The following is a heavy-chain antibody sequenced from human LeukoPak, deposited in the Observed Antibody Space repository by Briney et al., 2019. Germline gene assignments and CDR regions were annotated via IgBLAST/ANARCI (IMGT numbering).Heavy chain of an antibody. Sequence: GGSLRLSCAASGFTFSSYEMNWVRQAPGKGLEWVSYISSSGSTIYYADSVKGRFTISRDNAKNSLYLQMNSLRAEDTAVYYCAKDRAAGGSYEFDYWGQGTLVTVSS. CDR3: AKDRAAGGSYEFDY. CDR2: ISSSGSTI. D-gene: IGHD1-26*01. J-gene: IGHJ4*02. CDR1: GFTFSSYE. V-gene: IGHV3-48*03.